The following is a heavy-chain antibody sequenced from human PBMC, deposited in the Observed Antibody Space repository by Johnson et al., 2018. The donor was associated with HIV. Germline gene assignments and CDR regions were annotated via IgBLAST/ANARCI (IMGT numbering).Heavy chain of an antibody. CDR2: IKSKTEGGTT. V-gene: IGHV3-15*05. J-gene: IGHJ3*01. CDR3: AKPQLLADDIFNF. CDR1: GFTFSNAW. D-gene: IGHD6-19*01. Sequence: VQLVESGGGLIKPGGSLRLSCAASGFTFSNAWMSWVRQGPGQGLEWVGRIKSKTEGGTTDYAAPVKGRFTISRDDSKNTLFLQMNSLRAEDTGVYYCAKPQLLADDIFNFWGQGTMVIVSS.